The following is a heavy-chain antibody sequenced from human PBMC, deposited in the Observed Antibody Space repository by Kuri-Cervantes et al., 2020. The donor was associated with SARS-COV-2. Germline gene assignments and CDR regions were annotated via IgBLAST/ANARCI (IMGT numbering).Heavy chain of an antibody. CDR1: GGTFSSYA. J-gene: IGHJ2*01. D-gene: IGHD6-6*01. V-gene: IGHV1-2*02. CDR2: INPNSGGT. CDR3: ASAKQLVDWYFDL. Sequence: ASVKVSCKASGGTFSSYAISWVRQAPGQGLEWMGWINPNSGGTNYAQKFQGRVTMTRDTSISTAYMELSRLRSDDTAVYYCASAKQLVDWYFDLWGRGTLVTVSS.